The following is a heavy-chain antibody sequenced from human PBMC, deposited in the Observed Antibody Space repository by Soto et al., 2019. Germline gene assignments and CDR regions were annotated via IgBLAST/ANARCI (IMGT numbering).Heavy chain of an antibody. D-gene: IGHD6-13*01. CDR2: TYSDGST. J-gene: IGHJ4*02. CDR3: ARGMTAAGSYYLDY. CDR1: GFAVSTYH. V-gene: IGHV3-53*01. Sequence: GGSLRLSCAASGFAVSTYHVSWVRQAPGKGLEWVSTTYSDGSTYYADSVEGRCTISRDNFKNTLYLHMNSLRGDDTAVYYCARGMTAAGSYYLDYWGPGTLVTVSS.